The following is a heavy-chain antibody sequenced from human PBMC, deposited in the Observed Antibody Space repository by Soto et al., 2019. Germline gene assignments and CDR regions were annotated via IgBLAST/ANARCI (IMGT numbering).Heavy chain of an antibody. CDR2: INPNSGGT. Sequence: ASVKVSCKASGYTFTGYYMHWVRQAPGQGLEWMGWINPNSGGTNYAQKFQGWVTMTRDTSISTAYMELSRLRSDDTAVYYCARAGRGVTGTTSWFDPWGQGTLVTVSS. CDR3: ARAGRGVTGTTSWFDP. V-gene: IGHV1-2*04. J-gene: IGHJ5*02. CDR1: GYTFTGYY. D-gene: IGHD1-7*01.